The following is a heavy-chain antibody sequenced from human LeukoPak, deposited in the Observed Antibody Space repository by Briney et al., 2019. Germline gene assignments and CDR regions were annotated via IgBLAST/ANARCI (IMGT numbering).Heavy chain of an antibody. D-gene: IGHD2-8*01. CDR1: GYTFTGYY. CDR2: INPNSGGI. Sequence: ASVKVSCKASGYTFTGYYMHWVRQAPGQGLEWMGRINPNSGGINYAQKFQGRVTMTRDTSISTAYMELSRLRSDDTAVYYCAVLMVYARGVDYWGQGTLVTVSS. CDR3: AVLMVYARGVDY. J-gene: IGHJ4*02. V-gene: IGHV1-2*06.